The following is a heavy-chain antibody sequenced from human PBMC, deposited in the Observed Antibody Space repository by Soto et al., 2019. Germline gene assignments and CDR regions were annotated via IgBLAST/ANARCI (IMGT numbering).Heavy chain of an antibody. CDR2: IYYSGST. CDR3: ARDGEVRGVFDY. CDR1: GGSISSGGYY. Sequence: SETLSLTCSVSGGSISSGGYYWSWIRQHPGKGLEWIGYIYYSGSTYYNPSLKSRLTMSVDTSKNQFSLKLSSVTAEDTAVYYCARDGEVRGVFDYWGQGXLVTVYS. D-gene: IGHD3-10*01. V-gene: IGHV4-31*03. J-gene: IGHJ4*02.